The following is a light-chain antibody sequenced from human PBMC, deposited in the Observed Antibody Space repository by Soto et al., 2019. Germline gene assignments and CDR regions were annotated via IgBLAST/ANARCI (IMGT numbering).Light chain of an antibody. J-gene: IGKJ5*01. CDR1: QRVGKY. CDR3: QQYHTYPRT. CDR2: DTS. V-gene: IGKV1-16*02. Sequence: DIQMTQSPSSLSVSVGDRVTITCRASQRVGKYLAWFQQKPGRAPESLIYDTSTLQRGVPSKFSGSGSGTEFTLTINSLQPEDSATYYCQQYHTYPRTFGQGTRLEIK.